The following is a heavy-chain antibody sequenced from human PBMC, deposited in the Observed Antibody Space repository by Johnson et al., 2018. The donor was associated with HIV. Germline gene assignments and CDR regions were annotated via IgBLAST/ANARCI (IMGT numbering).Heavy chain of an antibody. Sequence: VQLVESGGGVVQPGRSLRLSCAASGFTFSSYPMHWVRQAPGKGLEWVTLISYDGTNEYYAESVKGRFTISRDNSKNTLSLQMNSLRPEDAAMYYCVRGRGELLGGAFDIWGQGTMVTVSS. CDR2: ISYDGTNE. V-gene: IGHV3-30*04. CDR3: VRGRGELLGGAFDI. J-gene: IGHJ3*02. CDR1: GFTFSSYP. D-gene: IGHD1-26*01.